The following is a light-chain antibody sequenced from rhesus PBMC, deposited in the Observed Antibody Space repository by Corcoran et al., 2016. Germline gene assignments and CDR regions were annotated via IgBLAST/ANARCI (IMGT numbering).Light chain of an antibody. Sequence: DIQMTQSPSSLSASVGDKVTITCRASQGVNSWLGWYQQKPGKAPKLLIYKASSLQSGVPSRFSGSGYGTDFTLTISSLQPEDFAIYYCLQYSNRPYSFGQGTKIEIK. V-gene: IGKV1-22*01. CDR3: LQYSNRPYS. J-gene: IGKJ2*01. CDR2: KAS. CDR1: QGVNSW.